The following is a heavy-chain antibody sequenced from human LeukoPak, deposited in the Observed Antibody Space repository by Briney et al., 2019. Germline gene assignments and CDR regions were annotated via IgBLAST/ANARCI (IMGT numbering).Heavy chain of an antibody. CDR1: GYTLTELS. J-gene: IGHJ4*02. V-gene: IGHV1-24*01. CDR2: FDPEDGET. D-gene: IGHD4-23*01. Sequence: SVKVSCKVSGYTLTELSMHWVRQAPGKGLEWMGGFDPEDGETIYAQRFQGRVTMTEDTSTDTAYMELSSLRSEDTAVYYCATRGITVVNPHRTFDYWGQGTLVSVSS. CDR3: ATRGITVVNPHRTFDY.